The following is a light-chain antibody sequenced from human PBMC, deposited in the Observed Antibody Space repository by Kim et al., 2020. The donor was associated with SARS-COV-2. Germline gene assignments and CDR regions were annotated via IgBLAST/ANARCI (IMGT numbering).Light chain of an antibody. Sequence: EIVLTQSPATLSLSPGEGATLSCRASQSISRHLAWYQQKPGQAPRLLIYGISNRATGIPARFSGGGSGTDFTLTISSLEPEDFAVYYCRQRSTWPWTFGQGTKLEIK. J-gene: IGKJ1*01. CDR3: RQRSTWPWT. CDR1: QSISRH. CDR2: GIS. V-gene: IGKV3-11*01.